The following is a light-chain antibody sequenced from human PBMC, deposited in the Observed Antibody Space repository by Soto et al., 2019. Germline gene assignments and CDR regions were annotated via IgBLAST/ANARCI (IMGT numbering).Light chain of an antibody. CDR3: SSFTSSVTYV. V-gene: IGLV2-14*01. CDR1: SSDVGGHNS. Sequence: QSALTQPASVSGSPGQSITISCTGTSSDVGGHNSVSWYRQDPGKAPKLMIYDVSNRPSGFSDRFSGSKSGNTASLTISGLQIEDEADYYCSSFTSSVTYVFGTGTKLTVL. J-gene: IGLJ1*01. CDR2: DVS.